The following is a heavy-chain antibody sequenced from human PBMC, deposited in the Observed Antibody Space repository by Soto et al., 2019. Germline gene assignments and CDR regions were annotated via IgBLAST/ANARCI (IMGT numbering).Heavy chain of an antibody. D-gene: IGHD1-26*01. V-gene: IGHV4-34*01. Sequence: SETLSLTCTVPGGSISSYYWSWIRQPPGKALEWIGEFSHSGNPNYNPSLKGRVTISVDTSKSQLFLNLSSVTAADTAMYYCARHHVRGRTIAGAAEFWGQGTLVTVSS. J-gene: IGHJ4*02. CDR2: FSHSGNP. CDR3: ARHHVRGRTIAGAAEF. CDR1: GGSISSYY.